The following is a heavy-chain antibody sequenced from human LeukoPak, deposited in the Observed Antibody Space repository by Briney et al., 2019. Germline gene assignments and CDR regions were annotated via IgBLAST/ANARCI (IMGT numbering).Heavy chain of an antibody. CDR2: IHYSGST. Sequence: SQTLSLTCTVSGASISSHYCSWVRQPPGKGLEWIVYIHYSGSTNYNASLESRVTMSVDASNNQLSLKLGSVTAADTAVYYCARGGWSLDYWGQGTLVTVSS. CDR3: ARGGWSLDY. CDR1: GASISSHY. D-gene: IGHD6-19*01. V-gene: IGHV4-59*11. J-gene: IGHJ4*02.